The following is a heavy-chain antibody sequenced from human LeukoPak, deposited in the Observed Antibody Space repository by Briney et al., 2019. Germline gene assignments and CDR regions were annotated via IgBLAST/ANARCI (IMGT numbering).Heavy chain of an antibody. V-gene: IGHV4-31*03. CDR3: ARHNWFDP. CDR1: GGSISSGGYY. J-gene: IGHJ5*02. CDR2: IYYSGST. Sequence: SETLSLTCTVSGGSISSGGYYWSWIRQHPGKGLEWIGYIYYSGSTYYNPSLKSRVTMSIDTSKNQFSLKLSSVTAADTAVYYCARHNWFDPWGQGTLVTVSS.